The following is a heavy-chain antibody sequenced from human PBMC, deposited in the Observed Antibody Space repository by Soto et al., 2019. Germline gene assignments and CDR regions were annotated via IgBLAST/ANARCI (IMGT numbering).Heavy chain of an antibody. D-gene: IGHD6-19*01. V-gene: IGHV3-7*03. CDR3: ARAPYRRGTQSWYYNHAMDV. J-gene: IGHJ6*02. CDR1: GFTFSSHW. Sequence: EAQLVESGGGLVQPGGSLRLSCAASGFTFSSHWMSWVRQAPGEGLEWVANIKQDGSETYYVDSVEGRFTISRDNSKSSLFMQMNSMRAEDTAVYYCARAPYRRGTQSWYYNHAMDVWGQGTTVTVSS. CDR2: IKQDGSET.